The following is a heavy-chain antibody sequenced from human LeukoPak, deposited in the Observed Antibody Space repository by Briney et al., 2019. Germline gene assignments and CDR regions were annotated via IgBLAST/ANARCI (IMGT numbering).Heavy chain of an antibody. J-gene: IGHJ6*02. Sequence: GGSLRLSCAASGFTFSSYAMSWVRQAPEKGLEWVSAISASGGSTYHADSVKGRFTISRDNSKNTLYLQMNSLRAEDTAVYYCARGLLWFGELLSVSGMDVWGQGTTVTVSS. CDR1: GFTFSSYA. V-gene: IGHV3-23*01. CDR2: ISASGGST. CDR3: ARGLLWFGELLSVSGMDV. D-gene: IGHD3-10*01.